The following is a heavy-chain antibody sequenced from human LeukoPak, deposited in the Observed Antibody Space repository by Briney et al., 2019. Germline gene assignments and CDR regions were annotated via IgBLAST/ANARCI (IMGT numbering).Heavy chain of an antibody. CDR3: ARGPYSYDSSGAFDI. Sequence: PSETLSLTCTVSGDSISSGDYYWSWIRQPAGTGLEWIGRISSSGSTNYNPSLKSRVTISVDTSKNQFSLKLSSVTAADTAVYSCARGPYSYDSSGAFDIWGQGTMVTVSS. V-gene: IGHV4-61*02. CDR1: GDSISSGDYY. CDR2: ISSSGST. J-gene: IGHJ3*02. D-gene: IGHD3-22*01.